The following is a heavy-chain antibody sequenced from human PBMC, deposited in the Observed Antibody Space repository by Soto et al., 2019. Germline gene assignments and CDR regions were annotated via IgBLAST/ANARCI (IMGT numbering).Heavy chain of an antibody. Sequence: PSETLSLTCSVSDDSINSDKYYWGWIRQPPGKGLEWIGSIYYRGNAYYNPSLQTRVTISLDKSRSQFSLKLDSVTAADSAVYFCARLEGLTTISYYFDFWGPGALVTVSS. V-gene: IGHV4-39*01. CDR1: DDSINSDKYY. D-gene: IGHD2-21*02. CDR3: ARLEGLTTISYYFDF. CDR2: IYYRGNA. J-gene: IGHJ4*02.